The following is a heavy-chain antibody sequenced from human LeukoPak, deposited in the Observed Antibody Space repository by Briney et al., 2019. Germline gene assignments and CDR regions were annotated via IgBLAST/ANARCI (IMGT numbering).Heavy chain of an antibody. Sequence: TAGGSLRLSCAASGFTFSTYSMNWVRQAPGKGLEWVSSISTSGHSIYYADSLKGRFTISRDNAKNSLYLQMNSLRAEDTAVYYCGREGHSGSWDLDHWGQGTLVTVSS. J-gene: IGHJ4*02. D-gene: IGHD1-26*01. V-gene: IGHV3-21*01. CDR1: GFTFSTYS. CDR3: GREGHSGSWDLDH. CDR2: ISTSGHSI.